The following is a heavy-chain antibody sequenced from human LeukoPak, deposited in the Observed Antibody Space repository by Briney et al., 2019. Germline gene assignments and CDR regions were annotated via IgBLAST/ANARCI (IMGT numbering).Heavy chain of an antibody. D-gene: IGHD3-10*01. CDR1: GFTVSSNY. J-gene: IGHJ4*02. CDR3: ARDYNDHLDY. V-gene: IGHV3-53*01. Sequence: QPGGSLRLSCAASGFTVSSNYMSWVRQAPGKGLEWVSAIYSGGSTYYADSVKGRFTISRDNSKNTLYLQMNSLRAEDTAVYYCARDYNDHLDYWGQGTLVTVSS. CDR2: IYSGGST.